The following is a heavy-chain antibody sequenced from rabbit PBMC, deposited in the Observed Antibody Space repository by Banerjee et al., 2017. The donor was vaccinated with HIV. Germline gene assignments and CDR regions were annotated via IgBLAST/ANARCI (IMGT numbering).Heavy chain of an antibody. Sequence: QSLKESGGDLVKPGASLTLTCTASGFSFSSSYYMCWVRQAPGKGLEWIACIYTGSSGSTYYASWAKGRFTISKTSWTAVTLQMTSLTAADTATYFCARDAGYAGSNLWGPGTLVTVS. D-gene: IGHD4-2*01. CDR3: ARDAGYAGSNL. J-gene: IGHJ4*01. CDR1: GFSFSSSYY. V-gene: IGHV1S40*01. CDR2: IYTGSSGST.